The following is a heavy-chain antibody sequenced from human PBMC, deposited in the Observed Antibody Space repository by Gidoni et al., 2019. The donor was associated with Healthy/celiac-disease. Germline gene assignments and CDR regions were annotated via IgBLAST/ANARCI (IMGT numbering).Heavy chain of an antibody. D-gene: IGHD6-19*01. CDR1: GFSLSTSGVG. CDR3: AHRPGTAVAGTYFDY. CDR2: IYWDDDK. J-gene: IGHJ4*02. V-gene: IGHV2-5*02. Sequence: QITLKESGPTLVKPTQTLTLTCTFSGFSLSTSGVGVGWIRQPPGKALEWLALIYWDDDKRYSPSLKSRLTITKDTSKNQVVLTMTNMDPVDTATYYCAHRPGTAVAGTYFDYWGQGTLVTVSS.